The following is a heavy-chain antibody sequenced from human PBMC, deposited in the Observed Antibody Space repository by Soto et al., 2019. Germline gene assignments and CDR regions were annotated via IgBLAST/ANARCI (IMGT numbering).Heavy chain of an antibody. CDR1: GYSFAGYW. Sequence: GGSLKISCKGSGYSFAGYWITWVRQKPGKGLEWMGRIDPSDSQTYYSPSFRGHVTISVTKSITTVSLQWSSLRDSDTAIYYCARQIYDSDTGPNFQYYFDSWGQGTPVTVSS. CDR2: IDPSDSQT. CDR3: ARQIYDSDTGPNFQYYFDS. V-gene: IGHV5-10-1*01. J-gene: IGHJ4*02. D-gene: IGHD3-22*01.